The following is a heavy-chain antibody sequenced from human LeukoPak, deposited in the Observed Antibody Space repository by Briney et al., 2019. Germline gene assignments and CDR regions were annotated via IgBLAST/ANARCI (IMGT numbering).Heavy chain of an antibody. J-gene: IGHJ4*02. Sequence: PGGSLRCSGAASGFTFSDYYMSWIRQAPGQGLEWVSYISSSGSTIYYADSVKGRFTISRDNAKNSLYLQMNSLRAEDTAVYYCASGVAAAEDYWGQGTLVTVSS. CDR1: GFTFSDYY. CDR3: ASGVAAAEDY. V-gene: IGHV3-11*04. D-gene: IGHD6-13*01. CDR2: ISSSGSTI.